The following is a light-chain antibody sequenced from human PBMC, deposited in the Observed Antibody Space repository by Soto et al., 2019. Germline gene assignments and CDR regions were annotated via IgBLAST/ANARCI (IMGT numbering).Light chain of an antibody. CDR1: QSVSGY. Sequence: EIVLTQAPVTLSLSPGERATLSFRASQSVSGYVAWYQQKPGQAPRLVIYDASSRANGIPARFTGSGSGTDFSLTIISLEPEDFAVYYCQQRGTWPTFGQVTRVEI. J-gene: IGKJ1*01. V-gene: IGKV3-11*01. CDR2: DAS. CDR3: QQRGTWPT.